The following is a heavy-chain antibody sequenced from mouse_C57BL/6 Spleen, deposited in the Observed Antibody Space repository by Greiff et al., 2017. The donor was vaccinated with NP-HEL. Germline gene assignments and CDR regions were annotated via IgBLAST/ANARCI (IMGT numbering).Heavy chain of an antibody. V-gene: IGHV2-2*01. CDR1: GFSLTSYG. D-gene: IGHD1-2*01. CDR3: ARNIITTAPAGFAY. CDR2: IWSGGST. Sequence: VQLQQSGPGLVQPSQSLSITCTVSGFSLTSYGVHWVRQSPGKGLEWLGVIWSGGSTDYNAAFISRLSISKDNSKSQVFFKMNSLPADDTAIYYCARNIITTAPAGFAYWGQGTLVTVSA. J-gene: IGHJ3*01.